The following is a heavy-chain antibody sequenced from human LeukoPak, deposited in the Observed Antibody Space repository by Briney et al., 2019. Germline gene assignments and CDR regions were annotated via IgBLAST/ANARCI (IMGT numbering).Heavy chain of an antibody. V-gene: IGHV3-53*01. D-gene: IGHD3-9*01. CDR1: RFTVSSNY. CDR3: ARDLLTGPRDY. Sequence: GGSLRLSCAASRFTVSSNYMSWVRQAPGKGLEWVSVIYSGGSTYYADSVKSRFTISRDNSKNTLYLQMNSLRAEDTAVYYCARDLLTGPRDYWGQGTLVTVSS. J-gene: IGHJ4*02. CDR2: IYSGGST.